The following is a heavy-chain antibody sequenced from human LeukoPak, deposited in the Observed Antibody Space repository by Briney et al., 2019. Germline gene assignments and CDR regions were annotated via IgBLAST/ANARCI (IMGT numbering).Heavy chain of an antibody. Sequence: ASVKVSCKASGYTFTSYGISWVRQAPGQGLEWMGWISAYNGNTNYAQKLQGRVTMTTDTSTSTAYMELRSLRSDDTAVYYCARDSGSYGGATYFDYWGQGTLVTVSS. D-gene: IGHD1-26*01. J-gene: IGHJ4*02. CDR2: ISAYNGNT. V-gene: IGHV1-18*01. CDR3: ARDSGSYGGATYFDY. CDR1: GYTFTSYG.